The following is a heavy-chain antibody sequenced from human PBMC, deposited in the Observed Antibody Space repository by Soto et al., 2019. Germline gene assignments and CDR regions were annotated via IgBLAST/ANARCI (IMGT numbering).Heavy chain of an antibody. J-gene: IGHJ6*02. Sequence: QVQLVESGGGVVQPGRSLRLSCAASGFTFSSYGMHWVRQAPGKGLEWVAVMWYDGSNKYYVDSVKGRFTISRDNCKNTLYLQMNRLRVAYTSVYYCARGGYCSSTSCYTYYYYGRDVWGQGTTVTVSS. D-gene: IGHD2-2*02. V-gene: IGHV3-33*01. CDR2: MWYDGSNK. CDR3: ARGGYCSSTSCYTYYYYGRDV. CDR1: GFTFSSYG.